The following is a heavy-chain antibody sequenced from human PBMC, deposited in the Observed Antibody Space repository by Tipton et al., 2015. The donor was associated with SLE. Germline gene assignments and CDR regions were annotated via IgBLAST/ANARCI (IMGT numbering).Heavy chain of an antibody. Sequence: TLSLTCTVSGGSISCHYCSWIRQPPGKGLEWIGYISYSGRTDYNPSLTSRGSISIDTSKKQFSLNLSSVTAADTAVYYCARDGDGYTSAFDIWGQGTMVTVSS. V-gene: IGHV4-59*11. CDR3: ARDGDGYTSAFDI. CDR2: ISYSGRT. CDR1: GGSISCHY. J-gene: IGHJ3*02. D-gene: IGHD5-24*01.